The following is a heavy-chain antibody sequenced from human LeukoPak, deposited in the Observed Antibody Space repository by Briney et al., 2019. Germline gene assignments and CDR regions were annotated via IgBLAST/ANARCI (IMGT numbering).Heavy chain of an antibody. D-gene: IGHD1-1*01. V-gene: IGHV3-21*01. CDR1: GFTFASYS. J-gene: IGHJ4*02. CDR2: ISGDSTYI. CDR3: ARVSGRLERQSDLDY. Sequence: PGGSLRLSCAASGFTFASYSMNWVRQAPGKGLEWVSSISGDSTYIYNAGSVKGRFTISRDNAQASLYLQMISLRADDTAVYYCARVSGRLERQSDLDYWGQGTLVIVAS.